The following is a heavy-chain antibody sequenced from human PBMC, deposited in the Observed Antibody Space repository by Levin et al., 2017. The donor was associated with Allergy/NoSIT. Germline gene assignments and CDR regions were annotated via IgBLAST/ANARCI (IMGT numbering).Heavy chain of an antibody. CDR1: GFTFSSYA. D-gene: IGHD2-2*01. V-gene: IGHV3-23*01. Sequence: GGSLRLSCAASGFTFSSYAMSWVRQAPGKGLEWVSAISGSGGSTYYADSVKGRFTISRDNSKNTLYLQMNSLRAEDTAVYYCAKDPDIVVVPALFDYWGQGTLVTVSS. CDR2: ISGSGGST. J-gene: IGHJ4*02. CDR3: AKDPDIVVVPALFDY.